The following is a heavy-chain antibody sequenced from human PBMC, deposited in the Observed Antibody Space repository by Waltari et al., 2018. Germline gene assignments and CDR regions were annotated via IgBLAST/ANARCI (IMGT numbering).Heavy chain of an antibody. Sequence: EVQLVESGGGLVQPGGSLRLSCAASGFSLSRYWMCWVRQAPGKGLEWVANIKYDGSEKHYVDSVKGRFTISRDNLKDSLYLQMNSLRVEDTAVYYCVRDLVNFWLSFDALDMWGQGTMVTVSS. J-gene: IGHJ3*02. CDR2: IKYDGSEK. CDR1: GFSLSRYW. V-gene: IGHV3-7*01. D-gene: IGHD3-3*01. CDR3: VRDLVNFWLSFDALDM.